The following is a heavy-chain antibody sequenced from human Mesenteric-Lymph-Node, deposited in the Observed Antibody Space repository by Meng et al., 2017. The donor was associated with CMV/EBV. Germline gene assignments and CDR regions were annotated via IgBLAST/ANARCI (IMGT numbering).Heavy chain of an antibody. CDR1: GGTFSNYT. CDR3: ARWVYGYFDY. CDR2: IIPILGIA. J-gene: IGHJ4*02. Sequence: SVKVSCKASGGTFSNYTISWVRQAPGQGLEWTGRIIPILGIAKYAQKFQGRVTITADKSTSTAYMELSSLRSEDTAVYYCARWVYGYFDYWGQGTLVTVSS. V-gene: IGHV1-69*02. D-gene: IGHD6-13*01.